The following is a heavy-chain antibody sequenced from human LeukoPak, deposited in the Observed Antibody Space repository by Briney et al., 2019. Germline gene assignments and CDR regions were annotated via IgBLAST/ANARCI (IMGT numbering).Heavy chain of an antibody. CDR1: GYTSTSYG. CDR2: ISAYNGNT. V-gene: IGHV1-18*01. Sequence: ASVRVSCKASGYTSTSYGTSWVRHAPGQGLEWMGGISAYNGNTNYAQKLQGRVTMTTDTSTSTAYMELRSLRSDDTAVYYCARESAYYYDSSGYYSLAFDIWGQGTMVTVSS. J-gene: IGHJ3*02. D-gene: IGHD3-22*01. CDR3: ARESAYYYDSSGYYSLAFDI.